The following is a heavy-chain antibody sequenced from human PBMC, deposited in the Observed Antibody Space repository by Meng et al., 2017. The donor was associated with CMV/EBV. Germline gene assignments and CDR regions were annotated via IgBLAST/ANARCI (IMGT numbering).Heavy chain of an antibody. Sequence: LSLTCAASGFTFSSYAMSWVRQAPGKGLEWVSAISGSGGSTYYADSVKGRFTISRDNSKNTLYLQMNSLRAEDTAVYYCAKGNMYYYDSSGSKGYFDYWGQGTLVTVSS. CDR3: AKGNMYYYDSSGSKGYFDY. CDR2: ISGSGGST. CDR1: GFTFSSYA. D-gene: IGHD3-22*01. V-gene: IGHV3-23*01. J-gene: IGHJ4*02.